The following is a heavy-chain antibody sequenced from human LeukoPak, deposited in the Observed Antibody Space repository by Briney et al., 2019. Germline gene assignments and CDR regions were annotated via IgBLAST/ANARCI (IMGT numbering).Heavy chain of an antibody. V-gene: IGHV4-34*01. D-gene: IGHD2-15*01. CDR1: GGSFSGYY. J-gene: IGHJ4*02. Sequence: PSETLSLTCAVYGGSFSGYYWSWIRQPPGKGLEWIGEINHSGSTNYNPSLKSRVTISVDTSKNQFSLKLSSVTAADTAVYYCARDLPSTRFDYWGQGTLVTVSS. CDR2: INHSGST. CDR3: ARDLPSTRFDY.